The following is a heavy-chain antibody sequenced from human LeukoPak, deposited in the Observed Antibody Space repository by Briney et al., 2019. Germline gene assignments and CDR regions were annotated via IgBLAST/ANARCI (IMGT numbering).Heavy chain of an antibody. CDR1: GGSFSGYY. Sequence: SETLSLTCAVSGGSFSGYYWSWIRQPPGKGLEWIGEISHSGSTNYSPSLKSRVTISVDTSKNQFSLNLSSVTAADTAVYYCARALVRATMVWYFDLWGRGTLDTVSS. CDR3: ARALVRATMVWYFDL. D-gene: IGHD5-12*01. CDR2: ISHSGST. J-gene: IGHJ2*01. V-gene: IGHV4-34*01.